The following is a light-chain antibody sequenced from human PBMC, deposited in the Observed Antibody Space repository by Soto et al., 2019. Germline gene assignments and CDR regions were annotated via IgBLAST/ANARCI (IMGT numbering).Light chain of an antibody. CDR1: QSVSSK. CDR2: GAS. J-gene: IGKJ4*01. Sequence: EIVLTQSPGTLSVSPGERATLSCRASQSVSSKLAWYQQKPGQAPRLLIYGASNRATGIPARFSGSGSGTDFTLTISSLEPEDFAVYYCQQRSNWPLTFGGGTKVDIK. CDR3: QQRSNWPLT. V-gene: IGKV3-11*01.